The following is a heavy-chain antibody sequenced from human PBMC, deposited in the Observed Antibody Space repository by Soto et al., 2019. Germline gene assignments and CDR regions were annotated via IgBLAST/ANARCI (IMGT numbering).Heavy chain of an antibody. J-gene: IGHJ6*02. CDR2: ISYDGSNK. CDR3: AKDRTSTFLTWTFGTDGGYGMDV. D-gene: IGHD3-16*01. CDR1: RFTFSSYG. V-gene: IGHV3-30*18. Sequence: PGGSLRLSCAASRFTFSSYGMHWVRQAPGKGLEWVAVISYDGSNKYYADSVKGRFTISRDNSKSTLYLQMNSLRAGDTAVYYCAKDRTSTFLTWTFGTDGGYGMDVWGQGTTVTVSS.